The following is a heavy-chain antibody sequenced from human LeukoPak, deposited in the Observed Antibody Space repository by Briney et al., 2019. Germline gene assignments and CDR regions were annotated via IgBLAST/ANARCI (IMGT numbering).Heavy chain of an antibody. CDR1: GLTFSNYW. CDR3: AASYAAAGPFDY. CDR2: INEDGSEK. D-gene: IGHD6-13*01. V-gene: IGHV3-7*01. J-gene: IGHJ4*02. Sequence: GGSLRLSCAASGLTFSNYWMSWVHQAPGKGLEWVANINEDGSEKYCVDSVKGRFTISRDNTKNSLFLQMNSLRAEDTAVYYCAASYAAAGPFDYWGQGTLVTVSS.